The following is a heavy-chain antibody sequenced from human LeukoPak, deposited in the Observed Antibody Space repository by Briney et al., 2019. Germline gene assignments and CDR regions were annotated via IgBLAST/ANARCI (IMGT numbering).Heavy chain of an antibody. CDR1: GGTFSSYA. V-gene: IGHV1-69*06. Sequence: SVKVSCKASGGTFSSYAVSWVRQAPGQGLEWMGRIIPIFGTANYAQKFQGRVTITADKSTSTAYMELHSLRSEDTAVYYCARVGRNRDYGDYVRWFDPWGQGTLVTVSS. CDR2: IIPIFGTA. D-gene: IGHD4-17*01. J-gene: IGHJ5*02. CDR3: ARVGRNRDYGDYVRWFDP.